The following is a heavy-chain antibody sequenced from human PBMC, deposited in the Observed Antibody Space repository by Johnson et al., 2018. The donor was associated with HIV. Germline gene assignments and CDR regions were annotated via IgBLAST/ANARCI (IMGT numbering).Heavy chain of an antibody. CDR2: ITGSGINT. CDR3: ARVGRVYDSSGYAIDAFDI. D-gene: IGHD3-22*01. J-gene: IGHJ3*02. V-gene: IGHV3-53*01. Sequence: ASGFTVISNYMTWVRQAPGKGLEWLSSITGSGINTYYADSVEGRFTISRDNSKITLYLQMNSLKTEDTAVYYCARVGRVYDSSGYAIDAFDIWGQGTMVTVSS. CDR1: GFTVISNY.